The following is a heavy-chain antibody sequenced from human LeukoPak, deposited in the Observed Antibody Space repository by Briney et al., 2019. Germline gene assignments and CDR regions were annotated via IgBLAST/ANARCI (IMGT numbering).Heavy chain of an antibody. D-gene: IGHD1-26*01. CDR1: GFTFSTYW. Sequence: GSLRLSCAASGFTFSTYWMSWVRQAPGKGLEWVANIKGDGSEKNYVGSVKGRFTISRDNAKNSLYLQMNSLRAEDTAVYYCAKDTPFGGNWGQGTLVTVSS. CDR3: AKDTPFGGN. J-gene: IGHJ4*02. V-gene: IGHV3-7*01. CDR2: IKGDGSEK.